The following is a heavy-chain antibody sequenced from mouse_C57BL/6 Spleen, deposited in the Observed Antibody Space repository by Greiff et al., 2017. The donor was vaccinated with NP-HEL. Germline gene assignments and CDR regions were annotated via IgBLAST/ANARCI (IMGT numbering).Heavy chain of an antibody. CDR1: GYAFSSYW. J-gene: IGHJ1*03. D-gene: IGHD2-3*01. CDR3: ARDLYDGYYRGYFDV. Sequence: QVQLKQSGAELVKPGASVKISCKASGYAFSSYWLNWVKQRPGKGLEWIGQLYPGDGDTNYNGKFKGKATLTADKSSSTAYMQLSSLTSEDSAVYFCARDLYDGYYRGYFDVWGTGTTVTVSS. CDR2: LYPGDGDT. V-gene: IGHV1-80*01.